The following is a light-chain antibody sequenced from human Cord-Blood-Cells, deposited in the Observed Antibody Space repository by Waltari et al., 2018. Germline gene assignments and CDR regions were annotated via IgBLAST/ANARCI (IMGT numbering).Light chain of an antibody. V-gene: IGLV2-8*01. CDR1: SSDVGGDNY. J-gene: IGLJ3*02. CDR3: SSYAGSNNLV. Sequence: QSALTQPPSPSGSPGQSVTISCTGTSSDVGGDNYVSWYQQHPGKAPKLMIYEVSKRPSGVPDRFSGSKSGNTASLTVSGLQAEDEADYYCSSYAGSNNLVFGGGTKLTVL. CDR2: EVS.